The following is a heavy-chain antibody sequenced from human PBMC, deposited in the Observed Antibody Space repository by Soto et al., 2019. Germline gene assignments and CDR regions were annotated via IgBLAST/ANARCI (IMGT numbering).Heavy chain of an antibody. CDR2: INHSGST. V-gene: IGHV4-34*01. D-gene: IGHD2-2*01. CDR1: GGSFSGYY. Sequence: SETLSLTCAVYGGSFSGYYWSWIRQPPGKGLEWIGEINHSGSTNYNPSLKSRVTISVDTSKNQFSLKLSSVTAADKAVYYCARRGPVPAAMDYWGQGTLVTFSS. CDR3: ARRGPVPAAMDY. J-gene: IGHJ4*02.